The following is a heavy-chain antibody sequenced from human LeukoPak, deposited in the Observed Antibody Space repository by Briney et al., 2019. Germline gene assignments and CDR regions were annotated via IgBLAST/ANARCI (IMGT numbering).Heavy chain of an antibody. Sequence: KASETLSLTCAVYGGSFSGYYWSWIRQPPGKGLEWIGEINHSGSTNYNPSLKSRVTISVDTSKNQSSLKLSSVTAADTAVYYCARGREDDSSGYLLNWGQGTLVTVSS. CDR3: ARGREDDSSGYLLN. J-gene: IGHJ4*02. D-gene: IGHD3-22*01. CDR2: INHSGST. V-gene: IGHV4-34*01. CDR1: GGSFSGYY.